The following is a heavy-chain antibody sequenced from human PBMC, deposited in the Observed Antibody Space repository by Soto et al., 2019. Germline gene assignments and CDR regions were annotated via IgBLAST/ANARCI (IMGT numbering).Heavy chain of an antibody. J-gene: IGHJ4*02. CDR3: ARDQGAGGGNSLDY. Sequence: EVQLVESGGGLVKPGGSLRLSCAASGFTFSSYSMNWVRQAPGKGLEWVSSISSSSSYIYYADSVKGRCTISRDNAKNSLYLQMNSLRAEDTAVYYCARDQGAGGGNSLDYWGQGTLVTVSS. D-gene: IGHD2-21*02. CDR2: ISSSSSYI. CDR1: GFTFSSYS. V-gene: IGHV3-21*01.